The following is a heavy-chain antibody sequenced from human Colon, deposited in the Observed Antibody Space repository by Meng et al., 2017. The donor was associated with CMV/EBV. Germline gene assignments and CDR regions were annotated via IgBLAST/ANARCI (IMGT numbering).Heavy chain of an antibody. CDR3: ARDLSTDFWNGHLDY. J-gene: IGHJ4*02. Sequence: GSLRLSCTVSGGSVSSGSHYWSWLRQPPGKGLEWLGYVHFSGSANYNPSLESRLSMSVDTSQNRLYLRLSSVTAADTAVYYCARDLSTDFWNGHLDYWGQGKLVTVSS. CDR2: VHFSGSA. V-gene: IGHV4-61*01. CDR1: GGSVSSGSHY. D-gene: IGHD3-3*01.